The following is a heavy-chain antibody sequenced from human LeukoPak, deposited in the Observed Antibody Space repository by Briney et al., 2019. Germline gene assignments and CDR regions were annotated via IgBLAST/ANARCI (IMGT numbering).Heavy chain of an antibody. V-gene: IGHV4-4*09. CDR1: GGSISSYY. CDR3: ARRDFYYYYMDV. D-gene: IGHD3-3*01. CDR2: IFSSGSA. J-gene: IGHJ6*03. Sequence: SETLSLTCSVSGGSISSYYWTWIRQPPGKALEWIGYIFSSGSAYYNPSLESRVTISLDTPKNHFSLELIYVTAADTAVYYCARRDFYYYYMDVWGKGTTVTVSS.